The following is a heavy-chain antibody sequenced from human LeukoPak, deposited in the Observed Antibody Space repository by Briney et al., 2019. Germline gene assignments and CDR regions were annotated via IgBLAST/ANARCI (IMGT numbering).Heavy chain of an antibody. D-gene: IGHD3-10*01. CDR3: ARLTYYYGSGSYVFDY. CDR2: IYYSGST. CDR1: GGSISSYY. Sequence: SETLSLTCTVSGGSISSYYWSWIRQPPGKGLEWIGYIYYSGSTNYNPSLKSRVTISVDTSKNQFSLRLSSVTAADTAVYYCARLTYYYGSGSYVFDYWGQGTLVTVSS. V-gene: IGHV4-59*01. J-gene: IGHJ4*02.